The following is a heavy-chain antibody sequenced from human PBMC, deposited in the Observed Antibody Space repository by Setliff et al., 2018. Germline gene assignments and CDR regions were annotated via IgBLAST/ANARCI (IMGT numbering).Heavy chain of an antibody. J-gene: IGHJ4*02. V-gene: IGHV1-18*01. CDR3: VRSSAPQIVLAADFDR. D-gene: IGHD2-8*02. CDR2: ISPYTGNT. CDR1: GYSFTVFG. Sequence: ASVKVSCKTSGYSFTVFGISWVRQAPGQGLEWMGSISPYTGNTNYPERLQGRITMTTDTLTSTVYMELRSLRPDDTALYYCVRSSAPQIVLAADFDRWGQGTLVTVSS.